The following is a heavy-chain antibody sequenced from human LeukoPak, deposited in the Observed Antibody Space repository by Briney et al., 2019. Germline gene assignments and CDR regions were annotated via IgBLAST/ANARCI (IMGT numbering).Heavy chain of an antibody. J-gene: IGHJ4*02. D-gene: IGHD3-10*01. Sequence: PRGSLRVSCAPSGVTFSSYATCSVCEAPGKGLEWVSAISGSGGSTYYAESVKGRFAISRDNSKNTLYLQMNSLRAEDTAVYYCAKDLGWFGELSPYYFDYWVQGTLVTLSS. V-gene: IGHV3-23*01. CDR1: GVTFSSYA. CDR2: ISGSGGST. CDR3: AKDLGWFGELSPYYFDY.